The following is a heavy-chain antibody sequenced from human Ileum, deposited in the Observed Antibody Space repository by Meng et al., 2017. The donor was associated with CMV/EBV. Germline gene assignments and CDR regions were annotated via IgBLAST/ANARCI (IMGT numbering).Heavy chain of an antibody. D-gene: IGHD1-26*01. V-gene: IGHV7-4-1*02. CDR2: IDTNTGNP. CDR1: GYTFTTNN. Sequence: QVYLVQSGSELNKPGASVKVSCKTSGYTFTTNNIIWVRQAPGQGPEWMGWIDTNTGNPTYAQAFTGRFVFSLDTSVNTAYLQITSLKAEDTAVYYCARDGLSGRYFDYWGQGTLVTVSS. J-gene: IGHJ4*02. CDR3: ARDGLSGRYFDY.